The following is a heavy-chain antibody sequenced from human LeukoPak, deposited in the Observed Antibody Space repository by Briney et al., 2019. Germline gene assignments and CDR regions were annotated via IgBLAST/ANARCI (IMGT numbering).Heavy chain of an antibody. Sequence: GGSLRLSCAASGYTFSHYNVNWVRQAPGKGLEWVSSISSTSDYIYYADSVKGRFTISRDNTKSSLYLQMNSLRAEDTAVYYCVSGNDPDSTWENYRLDAFDIWGQGTTVIVSS. CDR3: VSGNDPDSTWENYRLDAFDI. D-gene: IGHD3-16*02. V-gene: IGHV3-21*01. J-gene: IGHJ3*02. CDR1: GYTFSHYN. CDR2: ISSTSDYI.